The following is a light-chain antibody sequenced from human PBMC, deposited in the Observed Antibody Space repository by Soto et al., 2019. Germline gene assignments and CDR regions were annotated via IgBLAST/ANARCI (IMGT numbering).Light chain of an antibody. CDR1: SSNIGSQY. Sequence: QSVLTQPPSVSGTPGQRVTISCSGSSSNIGSQYVYWYQQLPETAPKLLMYRNDQRPPGVPDRFSGSKSGTSAFLAISGLRSEEEAVYFCASWDATLSGPVFGGGTKLTVL. CDR3: ASWDATLSGPV. CDR2: RND. V-gene: IGLV1-47*01. J-gene: IGLJ3*02.